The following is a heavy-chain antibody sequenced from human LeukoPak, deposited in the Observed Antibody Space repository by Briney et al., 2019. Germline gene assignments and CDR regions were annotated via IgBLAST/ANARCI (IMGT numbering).Heavy chain of an antibody. CDR1: GFTFTTSW. CDR2: INNKGTET. J-gene: IGHJ3*02. D-gene: IGHD3/OR15-3a*01. Sequence: GGSLRLSCAASGFTFTTSWMRWFRQVPGKGLVWVSRINNKGTETVYADSVKGRFTISRDNAKNTLYLQMNSLRAEDTAIYYCVRGSFGPDIWGQGTMVTVSS. V-gene: IGHV3-74*01. CDR3: VRGSFGPDI.